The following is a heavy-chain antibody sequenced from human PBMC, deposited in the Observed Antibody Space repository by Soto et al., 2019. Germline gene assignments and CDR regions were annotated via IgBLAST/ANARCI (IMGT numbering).Heavy chain of an antibody. CDR2: IYYSGST. CDR3: ARSPRIAAAGFFDY. CDR1: GGSISSGGYY. D-gene: IGHD6-13*01. J-gene: IGHJ4*02. V-gene: IGHV4-31*03. Sequence: LSLTCTVSGGSISSGGYYWSWIRQHPGKGLEWIGYIYYSGSTYCNPSLKSRVTISVDTSKNQFSLKLSSVTAADTAVYYCARSPRIAAAGFFDYWGQGTLVTVSS.